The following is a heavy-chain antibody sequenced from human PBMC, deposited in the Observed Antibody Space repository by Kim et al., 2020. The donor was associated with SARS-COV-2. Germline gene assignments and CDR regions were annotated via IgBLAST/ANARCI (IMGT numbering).Heavy chain of an antibody. CDR1: GGSISSGGYY. J-gene: IGHJ5*02. CDR2: TYYSGST. D-gene: IGHD5-12*01. V-gene: IGHV4-31*03. Sequence: SETLSLTCTVSGGSISSGGYYWSWIRQHPGKGLEWIGYTYYSGSTYYNPSLKSRVTISVDTSKNQFSLKLSSVTAADTAVYYCARDPRGYSGYDLWGQGTLVTVSS. CDR3: ARDPRGYSGYDL.